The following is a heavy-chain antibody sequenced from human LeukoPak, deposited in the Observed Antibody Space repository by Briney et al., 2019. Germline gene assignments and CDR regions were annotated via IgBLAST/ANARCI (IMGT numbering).Heavy chain of an antibody. Sequence: KGGESLKISCMGSGYSFTSYWIGWVRQMPGKGLEWMGIIYPGDSDTRYSPSFQGQVTISADKSISTAYLQWSSLKASDTAMYYCARRVYSSSWYWFDPWGQGTLVTVSS. CDR3: ARRVYSSSWYWFDP. J-gene: IGHJ5*02. D-gene: IGHD6-13*01. CDR1: GYSFTSYW. V-gene: IGHV5-51*01. CDR2: IYPGDSDT.